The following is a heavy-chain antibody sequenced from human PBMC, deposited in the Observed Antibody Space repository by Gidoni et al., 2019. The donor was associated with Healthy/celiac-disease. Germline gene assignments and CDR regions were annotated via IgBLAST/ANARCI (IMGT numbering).Heavy chain of an antibody. CDR1: GFPFSIYA. Sequence: EVQLVESGGGLVQPGGSLRLSCAASGFPFSIYAMSWVRQAPGKGLEWVSAISGSGGSTYYADSVKGRFTISRDNSKNTLYLQMNSLRAEDTAVYYCAKRGDIVVVTATYFDYWGQGTLVTVSS. J-gene: IGHJ4*02. CDR2: ISGSGGST. CDR3: AKRGDIVVVTATYFDY. D-gene: IGHD2-21*02. V-gene: IGHV3-23*04.